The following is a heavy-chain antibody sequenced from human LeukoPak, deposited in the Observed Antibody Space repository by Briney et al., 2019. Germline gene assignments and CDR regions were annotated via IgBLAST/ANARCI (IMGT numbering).Heavy chain of an antibody. CDR3: ARSFGESYFDY. D-gene: IGHD3-10*01. J-gene: IGHJ4*02. CDR2: ISYSGNT. Sequence: SETLSLTCTVSGGSITSGGYFWSWIRQHPGKGLEWIGYISYSGNTYYNPSLKSRLTISVDTSKNQFSLKLSSVTAADTAVYYCARSFGESYFDYWGQGILVTVSS. V-gene: IGHV4-31*03. CDR1: GGSITSGGYF.